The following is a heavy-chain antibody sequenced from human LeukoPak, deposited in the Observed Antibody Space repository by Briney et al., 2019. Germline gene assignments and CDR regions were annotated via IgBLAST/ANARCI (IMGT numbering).Heavy chain of an antibody. CDR1: GYTFTDYY. CDR3: APRRVAADKGFDY. J-gene: IGHJ4*02. V-gene: IGHV1-2*02. D-gene: IGHD6-19*01. Sequence: ASVKVSCKASGYTFTDYYMHWMRQAPGQGPEWMGWMNPTSGGTNYAQKFQGRVTMTRDTSITTAYMGLSSLRSDDTAVYYCAPRRVAADKGFDYWGQGTLVTVSS. CDR2: MNPTSGGT.